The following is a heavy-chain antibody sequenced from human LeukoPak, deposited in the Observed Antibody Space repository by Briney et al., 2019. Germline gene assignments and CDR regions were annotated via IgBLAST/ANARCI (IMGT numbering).Heavy chain of an antibody. CDR2: ISSSSSYI. Sequence: GGSLRLSCAASGFTFSSYSMNWVRQAPGKGLEWVSSISSSSSYIYYADPVKGRFTISRDNAKSSLYLQMNSLRAEDTAVYYCARDTRVGATSPFDYWGQGTLVTVSS. V-gene: IGHV3-21*01. CDR3: ARDTRVGATSPFDY. D-gene: IGHD1-26*01. CDR1: GFTFSSYS. J-gene: IGHJ4*02.